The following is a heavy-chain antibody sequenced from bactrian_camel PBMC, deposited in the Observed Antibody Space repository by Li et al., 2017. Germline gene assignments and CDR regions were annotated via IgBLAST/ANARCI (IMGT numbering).Heavy chain of an antibody. Sequence: VQLVESGGGLVQPGGSLRLSCASSGFTFSNDAMNWVRQAPGKGLEWVSTINRSSGTYYADSVKGRFTISRDNAKNALYLQLSSLKTEDTAMYYCTTGFSAAAAYVGQGTQVTVS. CDR1: GFTFSNDA. D-gene: IGHD7*01. CDR2: INRSSGT. V-gene: IGHV3S31*01. J-gene: IGHJ4*01.